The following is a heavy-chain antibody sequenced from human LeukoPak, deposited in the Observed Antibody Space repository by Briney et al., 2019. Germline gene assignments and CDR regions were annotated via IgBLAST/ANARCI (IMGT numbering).Heavy chain of an antibody. V-gene: IGHV4-59*01. Sequence: SETLSLPCTVSGGSITSSYWSWIRQSPGKGLEWIGYIHYTGSTNYNPSLKSRVTMLIDTSKNQFSLKLSSVTAADTAVYYCARGRYSAGDNWFDPWGQGTLVTVSS. D-gene: IGHD3-9*01. CDR2: IHYTGST. J-gene: IGHJ5*02. CDR3: ARGRYSAGDNWFDP. CDR1: GGSITSSY.